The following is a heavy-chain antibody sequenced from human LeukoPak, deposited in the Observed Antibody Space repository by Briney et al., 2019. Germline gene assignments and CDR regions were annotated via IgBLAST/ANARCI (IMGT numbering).Heavy chain of an antibody. CDR2: IGTGGDT. CDR3: VREPAQHLAPLDWYFDL. Sequence: GGSLRLSCAASGFTFSSADLHWVRQVTGKGLERVSAIGTGGDTYYADSVRGRFTISRDNAKNSLYLQMNSLRAEDTAVYYCVREPAQHLAPLDWYFDLWGRGTLVTVSS. V-gene: IGHV3-13*01. J-gene: IGHJ2*01. D-gene: IGHD6-13*01. CDR1: GFTFSSAD.